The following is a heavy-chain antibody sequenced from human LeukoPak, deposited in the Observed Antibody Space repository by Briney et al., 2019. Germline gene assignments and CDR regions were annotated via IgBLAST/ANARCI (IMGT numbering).Heavy chain of an antibody. CDR3: ARVGYCSGGSCYSPNHYYGMDV. CDR1: GGSISSSNYY. D-gene: IGHD2-15*01. V-gene: IGHV4-39*01. J-gene: IGHJ6*02. Sequence: SETLSLTCTVSGGSISSSNYYWGWIRQPPGKGLKWIGTIYYSGTTYYNPSLKSRVTISVDTSKNQFSLKLSSVTAADTAVYYCARVGYCSGGSCYSPNHYYGMDVWGQGTTVTVSS. CDR2: IYYSGTT.